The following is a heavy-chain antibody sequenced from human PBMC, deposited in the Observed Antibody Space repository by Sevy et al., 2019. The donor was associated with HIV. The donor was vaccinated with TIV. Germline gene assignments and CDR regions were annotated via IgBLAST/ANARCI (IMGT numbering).Heavy chain of an antibody. CDR3: AKGVKVTASTTKRDYYYYMDV. V-gene: IGHV3-30*02. Sequence: GGSLRLSCAASGFTFSFHGMYWVRQAPGKGLEWVAYTQYDGNNKYYADSVKGAFTISRDNSKNTLYLEMNSLRRDDMAVYYCAKGVKVTASTTKRDYYYYMDVWGKGTTVTVSS. CDR2: TQYDGNNK. CDR1: GFTFSFHG. D-gene: IGHD4-4*01. J-gene: IGHJ6*03.